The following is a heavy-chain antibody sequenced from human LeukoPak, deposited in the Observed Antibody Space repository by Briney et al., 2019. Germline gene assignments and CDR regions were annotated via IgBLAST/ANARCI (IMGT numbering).Heavy chain of an antibody. CDR1: GFTFSSYA. J-gene: IGHJ4*02. CDR3: ARGVGNGLYYFDY. CDR2: ISSNGGST. V-gene: IGHV3-64*01. D-gene: IGHD1-26*01. Sequence: GGSLRLSCAASGFTFSSYAMHWVRQAPGKGLQYVSGISSNGGSTYYANSVKGRFTISRDNAKNTLYLQMGSLRAEDMALYYCARGVGNGLYYFDYWGQGTLVTVSS.